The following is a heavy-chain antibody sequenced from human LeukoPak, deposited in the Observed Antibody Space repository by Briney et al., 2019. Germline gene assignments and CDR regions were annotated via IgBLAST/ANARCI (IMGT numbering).Heavy chain of an antibody. CDR1: GFTFSSYG. CDR2: IWYDGSNK. D-gene: IGHD1-26*01. Sequence: GGSLRLSCAASGFTFSSYGMHWVRQAPGKGLEWVAVIWYDGSNKYYADSVKGRYTISRDNSKNTLYLQMNSLRAEDTAVYYCAREDRSGSYDYWGQGTLVTVSS. V-gene: IGHV3-33*01. J-gene: IGHJ4*02. CDR3: AREDRSGSYDY.